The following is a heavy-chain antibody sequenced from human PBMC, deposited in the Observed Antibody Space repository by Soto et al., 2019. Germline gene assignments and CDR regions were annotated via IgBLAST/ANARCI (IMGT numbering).Heavy chain of an antibody. D-gene: IGHD3-3*01. V-gene: IGHV3-30-3*01. CDR1: GFTFSSYA. CDR3: ARDETLDSLRFLEWLPTSTDYYYYGMDV. J-gene: IGHJ6*02. Sequence: GGSLRLSCAASGFTFSSYAMHWVRQAPGKGLEWVAVISYDGSNKYYADPVKGRFTISRDNSKNTLYLQMNSLRAEDTAVYYCARDETLDSLRFLEWLPTSTDYYYYGMDVWGQGTTVTVS. CDR2: ISYDGSNK.